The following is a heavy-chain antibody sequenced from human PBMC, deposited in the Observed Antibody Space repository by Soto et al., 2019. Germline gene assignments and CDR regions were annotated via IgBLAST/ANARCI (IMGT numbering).Heavy chain of an antibody. D-gene: IGHD5-18*01. Sequence: EVQLVESGGGLVQPGGSLRLSCAASGFTFSSYEMNWVRQAPGKGLEWVSYISSSGSTIYYADSVKGRFTISRDNAKNSLYLQMNSLRAEDTAAYYSARVYGYNMDYYYSYGMDVWGQGTTVTVSS. V-gene: IGHV3-48*03. CDR3: ARVYGYNMDYYYSYGMDV. CDR1: GFTFSSYE. J-gene: IGHJ6*02. CDR2: ISSSGSTI.